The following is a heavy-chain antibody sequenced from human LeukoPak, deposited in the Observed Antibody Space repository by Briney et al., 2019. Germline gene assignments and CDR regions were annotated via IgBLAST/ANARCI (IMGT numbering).Heavy chain of an antibody. D-gene: IGHD3-3*01. CDR1: GGSTSSSSYY. J-gene: IGHJ4*02. CDR2: IYYSGST. V-gene: IGHV4-39*01. CDR3: ARQGDDFWSGYYDVDY. Sequence: SETLSLTCTVSGGSTSSSSYYWGWIRQPPGKGLEWIGSIYYSGSTYYNPSLKSRVTISVDTSKNQFSLKLSSVTAADTAVYYCARQGDDFWSGYYDVDYWGQGTLVTVSS.